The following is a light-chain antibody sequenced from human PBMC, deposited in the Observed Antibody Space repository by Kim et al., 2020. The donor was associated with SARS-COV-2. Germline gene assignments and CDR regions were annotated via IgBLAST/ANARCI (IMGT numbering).Light chain of an antibody. V-gene: IGKV3-20*01. CDR3: QQYGSSPVT. J-gene: IGKJ2*01. CDR2: GAS. CDR1: QSVSRSD. Sequence: EIVLTQSPGTLSLSPGERATLSCRASQSVSRSDLAWYQQRHGQAPRLLIHGASNRATGTSDRISGSGSGTDFTLTISRLEPEDFAVYYCQQYGSSPVTFGQGTKLEI.